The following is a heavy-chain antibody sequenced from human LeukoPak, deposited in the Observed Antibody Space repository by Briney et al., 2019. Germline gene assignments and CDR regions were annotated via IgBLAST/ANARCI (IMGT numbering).Heavy chain of an antibody. CDR1: GFTFSSYG. J-gene: IGHJ5*02. CDR3: AKDSPPFERAVAGIGNWFDP. CDR2: ISYDGSNK. V-gene: IGHV3-30*18. Sequence: GRSLRLSCAASGFTFSSYGMHWVRQAPGKGLEWVAVISYDGSNKYYADSVKGRFTISRDNSKNTLYLQMNGLRAEDTAVYYCAKDSPPFERAVAGIGNWFDPWGQGTLVTVSS. D-gene: IGHD6-19*01.